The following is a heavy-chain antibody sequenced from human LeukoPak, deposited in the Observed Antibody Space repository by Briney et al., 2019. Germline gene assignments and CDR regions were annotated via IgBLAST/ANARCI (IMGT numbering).Heavy chain of an antibody. CDR1: GFTVSSTY. D-gene: IGHD5-18*01. CDR2: IESGGRT. Sequence: GGSLRLSCAASGFTVSSTYMSWVRQAPGKGLEWVSGIESGGRTYYADSVKGRFTISRDSSKNTLYLQMNSLRAEDTAFYFCARENGHIYGYAFLDQWGQGTLVTVSS. V-gene: IGHV3-53*01. CDR3: ARENGHIYGYAFLDQ. J-gene: IGHJ4*02.